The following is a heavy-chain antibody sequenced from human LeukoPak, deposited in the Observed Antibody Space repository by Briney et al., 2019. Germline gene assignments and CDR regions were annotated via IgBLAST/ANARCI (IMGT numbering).Heavy chain of an antibody. J-gene: IGHJ1*01. V-gene: IGHV3-66*01. D-gene: IGHD2-21*02. CDR1: GLTVSRKF. Sequence: GESLRLSCAASGLTVSRKFMNWVRQAPGKGLEGVSGIYDDGSTFYADSVKGRFSISRDSFRNTLSLQMCSLRADDTAVYFCASCGDDCDPRETAWVDFLHWARAPWSPSPQ. CDR2: IYDDGST. CDR3: ASCGDDCDPRETAWVDFLH.